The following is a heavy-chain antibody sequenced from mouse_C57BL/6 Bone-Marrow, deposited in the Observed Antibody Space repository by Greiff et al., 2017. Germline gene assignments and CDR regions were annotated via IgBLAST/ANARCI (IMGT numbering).Heavy chain of an antibody. V-gene: IGHV5-12*01. CDR1: GFTFSDYY. D-gene: IGHD1-1*01. CDR3: ARPGTVVDPWFAY. Sequence: EVQGVESGGGLVQPGGSLKLSCAASGFTFSDYYMYWVRQTPEKRLEWVAYISNGGGSTYYPDTVKGRFTISRDNAKNTLYLQMSRLKSEDTAMYYCARPGTVVDPWFAYWGQGTLVTVSA. J-gene: IGHJ3*01. CDR2: ISNGGGST.